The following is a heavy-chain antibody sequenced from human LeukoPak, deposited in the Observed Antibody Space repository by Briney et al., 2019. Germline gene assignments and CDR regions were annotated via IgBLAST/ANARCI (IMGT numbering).Heavy chain of an antibody. D-gene: IGHD5-12*01. J-gene: IGHJ4*02. Sequence: GASVKVSCKASGYTFTSYGISWVPQAPGQALEWMGRIIPIFGTANYAQKFQGRVTITTDESTSTAYMELSSLRSEDTAVYYCARAHGGYSGYSFDYWGQGTLVTVSS. V-gene: IGHV1-69*05. CDR1: GYTFTSYG. CDR2: IIPIFGTA. CDR3: ARAHGGYSGYSFDY.